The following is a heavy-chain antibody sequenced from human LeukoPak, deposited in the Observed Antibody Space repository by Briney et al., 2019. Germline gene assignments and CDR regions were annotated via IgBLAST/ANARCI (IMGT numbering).Heavy chain of an antibody. CDR1: GFTFSSYA. Sequence: PGGSLRLSCSASGFTFSSYAMHWVRQAPGKGLEYVSAICSNGGSTYYADSVKGRFTISRDNSKNTLYRQMSSLRAEDTAVYYCVKAPGDSYGSRRKAVHYYYGMDVWGQGTTVTVSS. J-gene: IGHJ6*02. CDR2: ICSNGGST. V-gene: IGHV3-64D*09. D-gene: IGHD5-18*01. CDR3: VKAPGDSYGSRRKAVHYYYGMDV.